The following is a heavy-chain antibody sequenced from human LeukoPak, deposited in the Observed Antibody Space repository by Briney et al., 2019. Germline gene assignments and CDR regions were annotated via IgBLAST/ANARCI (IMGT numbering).Heavy chain of an antibody. J-gene: IGHJ4*02. CDR3: ARGLVGAPLRY. CDR2: IKQDGSEK. V-gene: IGHV3-7*01. D-gene: IGHD1-26*01. Sequence: PGGSPRLSCAASGFTFSSYWMSWVRQAPGKGLEWVANIKQDGSEKYYVDSVKGRFTISRDNAKNSLYLQMNSLRAEDTAVYYCARGLVGAPLRYWGQGTLVTVSS. CDR1: GFTFSSYW.